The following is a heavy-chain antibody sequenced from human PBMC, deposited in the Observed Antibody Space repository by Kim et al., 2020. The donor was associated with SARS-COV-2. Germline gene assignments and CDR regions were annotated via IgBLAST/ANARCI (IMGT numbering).Heavy chain of an antibody. J-gene: IGHJ6*02. Sequence: TYSPSFQGHVTISADKSISTAYLQWSSLKASDTAMYYCASPKYSSSSLDVWGQGTTVTVSS. V-gene: IGHV5-10-1*01. D-gene: IGHD6-13*01. CDR3: ASPKYSSSSLDV.